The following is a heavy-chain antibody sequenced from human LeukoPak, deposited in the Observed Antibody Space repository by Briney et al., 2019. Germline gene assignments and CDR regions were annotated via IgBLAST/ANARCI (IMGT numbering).Heavy chain of an antibody. J-gene: IGHJ4*02. CDR2: IYSGGST. D-gene: IGHD4-17*01. Sequence: GGSLRLSCAASGFTVSSNYMSWVRQAPGKGLEWVSVIYSGGSTYYADSVEGRFTISRDNSKNTLYLQMNSLRAEDTAVYYCAREAYGDWYYFDYWGQGTLVTVPS. CDR3: AREAYGDWYYFDY. CDR1: GFTVSSNY. V-gene: IGHV3-66*01.